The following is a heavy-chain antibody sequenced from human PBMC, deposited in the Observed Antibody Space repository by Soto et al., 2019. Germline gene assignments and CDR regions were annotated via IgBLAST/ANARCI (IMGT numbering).Heavy chain of an antibody. Sequence: EVQLLESGGGLVQPGGSLRLSCAASGFTFSSYAMSWVRQAPGKGLEWVSAISGSGGSTYYADSVKGRFTISRDNSKNTLYLQMNSLRAEDTAVYYCVGASGWYYLFDPWGQGTLVTVSS. V-gene: IGHV3-23*01. CDR2: ISGSGGST. D-gene: IGHD6-19*01. J-gene: IGHJ5*02. CDR3: VGASGWYYLFDP. CDR1: GFTFSSYA.